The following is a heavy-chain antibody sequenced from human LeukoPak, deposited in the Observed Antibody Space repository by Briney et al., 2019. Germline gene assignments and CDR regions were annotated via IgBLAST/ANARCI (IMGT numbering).Heavy chain of an antibody. J-gene: IGHJ6*02. CDR2: INTNTGNP. Sequence: ASVKVSCKASGYTFTSYAMNWVRQAPGQGLEWMGWINTNTGNPTYAQGFTGRFVFSLDTSVSTAYLQISSLKAEDTAVYYCARDLGDNVLVVVSGPGYYGMDVWGQGTTVTVSS. CDR3: ARDLGDNVLVVVSGPGYYGMDV. D-gene: IGHD2-8*02. CDR1: GYTFTSYA. V-gene: IGHV7-4-1*02.